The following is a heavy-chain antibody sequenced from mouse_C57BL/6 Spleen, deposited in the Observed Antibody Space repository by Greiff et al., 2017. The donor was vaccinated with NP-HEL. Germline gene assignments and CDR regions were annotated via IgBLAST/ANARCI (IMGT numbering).Heavy chain of an antibody. V-gene: IGHV1-26*01. CDR2: INPNNGGT. Sequence: EVQLQQSGAELVKPGASVKLSCKASGYTFTDYYMNWVKQSPGRGLEWIGDINPNNGGTSYNQKFKGKATLTVDQSSSTAYMELRSLTSEDSAVYYCARGGYGYLYAMDYWGQGTSVTVSS. D-gene: IGHD2-2*01. CDR3: ARGGYGYLYAMDY. CDR1: GYTFTDYY. J-gene: IGHJ4*01.